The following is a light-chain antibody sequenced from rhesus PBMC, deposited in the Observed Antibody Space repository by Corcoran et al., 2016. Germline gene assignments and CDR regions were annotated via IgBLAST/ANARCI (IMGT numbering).Light chain of an antibody. Sequence: EIVMTQSPATLSLSPGERATLSCRASQSVSTSVAWFQPKPVQAPRLLMYDSSNRATAIPDRFSGSGSGTDFNLIISSLEAEDVGVYYCQQYYSWSRTFGQGTKVEI. CDR2: DSS. J-gene: IGKJ1*01. CDR3: QQYYSWSRT. V-gene: IGKV3S9*01. CDR1: QSVSTS.